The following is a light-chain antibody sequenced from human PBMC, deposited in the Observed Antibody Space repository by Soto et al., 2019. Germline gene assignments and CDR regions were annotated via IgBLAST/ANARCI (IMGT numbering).Light chain of an antibody. Sequence: EIVMTQSPATLSVSPGERATLSCRASQSVSSNLAWYQPQPGQAPRLLIYGASSRATGIPDRFSGSGSGTDFTLTISRLEPEDFAVYYCQQYGSSSWTFGQGTKV. CDR1: QSVSSN. J-gene: IGKJ1*01. CDR3: QQYGSSSWT. V-gene: IGKV3-20*01. CDR2: GAS.